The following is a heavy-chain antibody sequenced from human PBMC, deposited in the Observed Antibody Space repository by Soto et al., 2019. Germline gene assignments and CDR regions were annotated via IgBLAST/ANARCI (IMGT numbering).Heavy chain of an antibody. V-gene: IGHV1-46*03. CDR2: VNPSGGST. CDR1: GYTFSNYY. D-gene: IGHD6-13*01. CDR3: ARVLNRTAPGAGISNYYLYGMDV. Sequence: GASVKVSCKASGYTFSNYYIHWVRQAPGQGLEWMGIVNPSGGSTSYAQKFQGRVTMTRDTSTSTVYMEVSSLRSEDTAMYYCARVLNRTAPGAGISNYYLYGMDVWG. J-gene: IGHJ6*02.